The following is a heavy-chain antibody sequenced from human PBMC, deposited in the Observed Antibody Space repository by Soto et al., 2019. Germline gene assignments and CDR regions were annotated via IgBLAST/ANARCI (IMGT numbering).Heavy chain of an antibody. D-gene: IGHD3-3*01. CDR1: GFTFSSYS. V-gene: IGHV3-23*05. Sequence: GRSLRLSCAASGFTFSSYSMSWVRQAPGKGLEWVSSITAGGSTTYYRDSVKGRFTISRDNSKNTLYLQMNSLRADDTAAYYCAKGAGATNRLLEGNWGQGTLVTVSS. CDR2: ITAGGSTT. J-gene: IGHJ4*02. CDR3: AKGAGATNRLLEGN.